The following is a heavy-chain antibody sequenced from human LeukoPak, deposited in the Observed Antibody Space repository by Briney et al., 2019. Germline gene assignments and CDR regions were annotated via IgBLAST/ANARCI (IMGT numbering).Heavy chain of an antibody. Sequence: PSETLSLTCAVYGGSFSGYYWSWIRQPPGKGLEWIGEINHSGSTNYNPSLKRRVTISVDTSKNQFSLKLSSVTAADTAVYYSASRVADDYRGYYYYYYGMDVWGQGTTVTVSS. V-gene: IGHV4-34*01. J-gene: IGHJ6*02. CDR1: GGSFSGYY. CDR3: ASRVADDYRGYYYYYYGMDV. D-gene: IGHD5-12*01. CDR2: INHSGST.